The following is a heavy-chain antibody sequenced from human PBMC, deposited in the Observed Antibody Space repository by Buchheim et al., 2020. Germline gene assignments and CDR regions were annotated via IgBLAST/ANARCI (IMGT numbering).Heavy chain of an antibody. CDR1: GFTFSTYG. J-gene: IGHJ4*02. V-gene: IGHV3-30*18. CDR2: ISADGSTK. Sequence: QVQLVESGGGVVQPGRSLRLSCAASGFTFSTYGMHWVRQGPGKGLEWVAVISADGSTKWYIDSVKGRFTISRDNSRDTVYLQMNSLRVEDTAVYYCAKHGGYSYGSPYYFDYWGQGTL. CDR3: AKHGGYSYGSPYYFDY. D-gene: IGHD5-18*01.